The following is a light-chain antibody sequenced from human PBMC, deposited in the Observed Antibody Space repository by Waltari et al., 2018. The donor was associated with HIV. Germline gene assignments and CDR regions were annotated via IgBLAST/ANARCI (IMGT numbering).Light chain of an antibody. Sequence: SYVLTQPPSVSVAPGQTARITCGGNNIGTKNMHWYQQRPGQAPVLVVSDDSDRPSDIPERFSGSNSANTATLSISRVGAGDEADYYCQVWDYNSDRWVFGGGTKLTVL. J-gene: IGLJ3*02. CDR3: QVWDYNSDRWV. V-gene: IGLV3-21*02. CDR2: DDS. CDR1: NIGTKN.